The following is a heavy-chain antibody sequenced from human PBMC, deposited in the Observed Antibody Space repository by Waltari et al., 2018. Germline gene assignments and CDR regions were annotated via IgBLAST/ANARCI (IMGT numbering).Heavy chain of an antibody. CDR1: GYTFISNG. J-gene: IGHJ6*02. Sequence: VKLVQSGGEVKKPGASVKVSCKASGYTFISNGISWVRQAPGQGLEWVGWVSGYDGNIQYARKFQGRVSLTADTATNTAYMELTSLTADDTAVYYCAHSDYRSSWYTMDVWGQGTTVSVSS. D-gene: IGHD6-13*01. CDR3: AHSDYRSSWYTMDV. V-gene: IGHV1-18*01. CDR2: VSGYDGNI.